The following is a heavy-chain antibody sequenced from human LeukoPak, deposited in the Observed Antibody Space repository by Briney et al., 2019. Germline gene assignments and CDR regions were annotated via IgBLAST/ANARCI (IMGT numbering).Heavy chain of an antibody. CDR2: INWNGGST. Sequence: GGTLRLSCAASGFTFDDYGMSWVRQAPGKGLEWVFGINWNGGSTGYADSVRGRFTISRDKAKNSLYLQMNSLRAEDTALYYCARVPTRLWYPYYFDYWGQGTLVTVSS. CDR1: GFTFDDYG. D-gene: IGHD3-10*01. J-gene: IGHJ4*02. V-gene: IGHV3-20*04. CDR3: ARVPTRLWYPYYFDY.